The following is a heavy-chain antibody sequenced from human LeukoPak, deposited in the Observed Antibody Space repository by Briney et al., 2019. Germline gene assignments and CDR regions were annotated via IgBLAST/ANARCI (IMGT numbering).Heavy chain of an antibody. D-gene: IGHD4-17*01. V-gene: IGHV1-69*13. J-gene: IGHJ5*02. CDR2: IIPIFGTA. CDR1: GGTFSSYA. Sequence: ASVKVSCKASGGTFSSYAISWVRQAPGQGLEWMGGIIPIFGTANYAQKFQGRVTITADESTSTAYMELSSLRSEDTAVYYCARDDYGDSKGRFDPWGQGTLVTVSS. CDR3: ARDDYGDSKGRFDP.